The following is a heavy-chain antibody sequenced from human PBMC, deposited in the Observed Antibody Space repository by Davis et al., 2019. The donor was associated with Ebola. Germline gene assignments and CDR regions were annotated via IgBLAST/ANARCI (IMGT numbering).Heavy chain of an antibody. CDR3: ARSSGSYYDAFDI. D-gene: IGHD1-26*01. J-gene: IGHJ3*02. CDR2: TIPIFRTA. Sequence: SVKVSCNASGGTFCSYAISWVRQAPGHGLEWMGGTIPIFRTANYAQKFQGRVTITADESTSTAYMELSSLRSEDTAVYYCARSSGSYYDAFDIWGQGTMVTVSS. CDR1: GGTFCSYA. V-gene: IGHV1-69*13.